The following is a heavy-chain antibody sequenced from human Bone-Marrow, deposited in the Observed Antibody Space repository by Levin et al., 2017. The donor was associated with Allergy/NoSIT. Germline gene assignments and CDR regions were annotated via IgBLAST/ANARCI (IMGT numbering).Heavy chain of an antibody. CDR3: ARRSSSSSPYYFDY. D-gene: IGHD6-13*01. Sequence: LSLTCAASGFPFSNYWMHWVRQAPGKGLVWVSRINSDGSSTSYADSVKGRLTISRDNAKNTLYLQMNSLRAEDTAIYYCARRSSSSSPYYFDYWGQGTLVTVSS. V-gene: IGHV3-74*01. J-gene: IGHJ4*02. CDR1: GFPFSNYW. CDR2: INSDGSST.